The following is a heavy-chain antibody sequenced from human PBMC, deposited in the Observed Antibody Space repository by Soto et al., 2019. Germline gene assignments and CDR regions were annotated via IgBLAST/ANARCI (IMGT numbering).Heavy chain of an antibody. D-gene: IGHD3-22*01. Sequence: QVQLEESGPGLVKPSETLSLTCSVSGGSVSNASFYWTWIRQAPGTGLEYIGYIFYTGVTNYNPSLSSRVTTSLDTSTDHFSLNLNSMTAADTAVYYSMRVLDSCGHADLWGRVTLVTVSS. CDR3: MRVLDSCGHADL. V-gene: IGHV4-61*03. CDR1: GGSVSNASFY. J-gene: IGHJ2*01. CDR2: IFYTGVT.